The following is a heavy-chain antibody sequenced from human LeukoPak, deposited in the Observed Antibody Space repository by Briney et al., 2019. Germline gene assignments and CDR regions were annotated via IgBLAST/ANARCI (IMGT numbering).Heavy chain of an antibody. CDR3: ARDGPGELLGYWFDP. CDR2: INDSGTT. D-gene: IGHD1-26*01. V-gene: IGHV4-34*01. CDR1: GGTFRGYF. J-gene: IGHJ5*02. Sequence: PSETLSLTCAVYGGTFRGYFWSWIRQPPGKGLEWIGEINDSGTTSYNPSLKSRVTISTDTSKNQVSLKVNSVTAADTAVHYCARDGPGELLGYWFDPWGQGTLVTVSS.